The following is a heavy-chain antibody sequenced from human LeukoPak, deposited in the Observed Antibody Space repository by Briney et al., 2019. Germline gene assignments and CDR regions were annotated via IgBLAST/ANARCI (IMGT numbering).Heavy chain of an antibody. D-gene: IGHD2/OR15-2a*01. V-gene: IGHV3-21*01. J-gene: IGHJ4*02. CDR3: ARETYLRLIDY. Sequence: PGGSLRLSCAASGFTFSDYSMKWVRQAPGKGLQWASSISSSGSYKYYADSVKGRFTISRDNAQNSLYLQMNSLRAEDTAVYFCARETYLRLIDYWGQGALVTVSS. CDR1: GFTFSDYS. CDR2: ISSSGSYK.